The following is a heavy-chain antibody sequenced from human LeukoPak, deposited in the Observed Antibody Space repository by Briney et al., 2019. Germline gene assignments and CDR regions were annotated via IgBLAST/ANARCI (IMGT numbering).Heavy chain of an antibody. CDR2: IWYDGSNK. CDR1: GFTFSSYG. J-gene: IGHJ4*02. Sequence: GRSLRLSCAASGFTFSSYGMHWVRQAPGTGLEWVAVIWYDGSNKYYADSVKGRFTISRDNSKNTLYLQMNSLRAEDTAVYYCARDGASASSSWYEGGYYFDYWGQGTLVTVSS. D-gene: IGHD6-13*01. V-gene: IGHV3-33*01. CDR3: ARDGASASSSWYEGGYYFDY.